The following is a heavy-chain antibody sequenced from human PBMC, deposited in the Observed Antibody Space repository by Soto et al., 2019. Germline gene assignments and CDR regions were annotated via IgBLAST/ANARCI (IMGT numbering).Heavy chain of an antibody. CDR2: IYYSGST. Sequence: SETLSLTCTVSGGSISSSSYYWGWIRQPPGKGLEWIGSIYYSGSTYYNPSLKSRVTISVDTSKNQFSLKLSSVTAADTAVYYCAEEDYDFWSGSPPWFDPWGQGTLVTVSS. CDR3: AEEDYDFWSGSPPWFDP. CDR1: GGSISSSSYY. J-gene: IGHJ5*02. D-gene: IGHD3-3*01. V-gene: IGHV4-39*01.